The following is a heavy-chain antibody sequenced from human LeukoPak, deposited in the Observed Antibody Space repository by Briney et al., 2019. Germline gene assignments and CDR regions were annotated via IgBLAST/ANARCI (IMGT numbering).Heavy chain of an antibody. Sequence: SETLSLTCTVSGGSISSSSYYWGWIRQPPGQGLAWIGSIYYSGSTYYNPSLKSRVTISVDTSKNQFSLKLSSVTAADTAVYYCARHYSSGWSDYWGQGTLVTVSS. CDR3: ARHYSSGWSDY. CDR1: GGSISSSSYY. J-gene: IGHJ4*02. CDR2: IYYSGST. D-gene: IGHD6-19*01. V-gene: IGHV4-39*01.